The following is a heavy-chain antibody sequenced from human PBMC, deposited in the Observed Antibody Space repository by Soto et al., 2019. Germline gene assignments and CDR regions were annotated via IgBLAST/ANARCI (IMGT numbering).Heavy chain of an antibody. V-gene: IGHV4-30-4*01. CDR2: IYYSGST. CDR3: ARVGWDYYYYYGMDV. CDR1: GGSISSGDYY. D-gene: IGHD6-19*01. Sequence: PSETLSLTCTVSGGSISSGDYYWSWIRQPPGKGLEWIGYIYYSGSTYYNPSLKSRVTISVDTSKNQFSLKLSSVTAADTAVYYCARVGWDYYYYYGMDVWGQGTTVTVSS. J-gene: IGHJ6*02.